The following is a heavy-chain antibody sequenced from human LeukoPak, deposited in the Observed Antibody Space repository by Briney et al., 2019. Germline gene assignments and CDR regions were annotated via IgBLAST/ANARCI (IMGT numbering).Heavy chain of an antibody. CDR1: GFTFSSYS. CDR3: AALTGPFFDY. V-gene: IGHV3-21*01. Sequence: GGSLRLSCAASGFTFSSYSMNWVRQAPGKALEWVSSISSSSSYIYYADSVKGRFTISRDSAKNSLYLQMNSLRAEDTAVYYCAALTGPFFDYWGQGTLVTVSS. D-gene: IGHD1-14*01. CDR2: ISSSSSYI. J-gene: IGHJ4*02.